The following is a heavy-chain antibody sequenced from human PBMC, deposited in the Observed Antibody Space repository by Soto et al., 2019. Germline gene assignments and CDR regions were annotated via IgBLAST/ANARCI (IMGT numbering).Heavy chain of an antibody. D-gene: IGHD3-3*01. CDR2: IWYDGSNK. Sequence: GGSLRLSCAASGFTFSSYGMHWVRQAPGKGLEWVAVIWYDGSNKYYADSVKGRFTISRDNSKNTLYLQMNSLRAEDTAVYYCARGADSYLWSGYPDFDYWGQGTLVTVSS. CDR1: GFTFSSYG. V-gene: IGHV3-33*01. J-gene: IGHJ4*02. CDR3: ARGADSYLWSGYPDFDY.